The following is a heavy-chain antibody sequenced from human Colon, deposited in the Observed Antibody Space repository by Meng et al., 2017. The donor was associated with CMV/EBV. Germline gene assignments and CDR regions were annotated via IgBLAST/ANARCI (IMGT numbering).Heavy chain of an antibody. V-gene: IGHV1-58*01. J-gene: IGHJ4*02. CDR3: VGGDGPNKYFTF. D-gene: IGHD2-21*02. CDR2: VVLVSGNT. CDR1: GFTFST. Sequence: KVSCQASGFTFSTLQWVRQPRGQRPEWIGWVVLVSGNTHFAPEFRGRATISWDMSASTSHMELSTLRTDDTAVYFCVGGDGPNKYFTFWGQGTLVTVSS.